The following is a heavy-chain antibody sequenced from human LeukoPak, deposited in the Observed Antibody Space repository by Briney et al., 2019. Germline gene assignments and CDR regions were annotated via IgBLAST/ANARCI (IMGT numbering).Heavy chain of an antibody. V-gene: IGHV4-39*01. CDR2: FYCSGST. CDR3: ARTIVTTRDYYGSGTHGAFDI. CDR1: GVSLSISSYY. J-gene: IGHJ3*02. D-gene: IGHD3-10*01. Sequence: TLSLTCTVSGVSLSISSYYWGWIRHPPGKGLEWIGSFYCSGSTYYNPSLKSRVTISVDTSKNQFSLKLTSVTAADTAIYYCARTIVTTRDYYGSGTHGAFDIWGQGTLVTVPS.